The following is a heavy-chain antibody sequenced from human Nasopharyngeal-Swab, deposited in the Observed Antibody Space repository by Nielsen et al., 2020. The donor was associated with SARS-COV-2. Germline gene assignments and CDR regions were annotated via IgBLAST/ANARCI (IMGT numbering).Heavy chain of an antibody. Sequence: SYALSLTCTVSGGSIRSSRYDWRWMRQRLGTGLEWIGSIYYSGSTYYNPSLNRRVTISVDTSKNQSFLKLISVTAADTAVYYCARHPGYCSSTSCYAGPNAFDIWGQGTMVIVSS. V-gene: IGHV4-39*01. CDR2: IYYSGST. D-gene: IGHD2-2*01. CDR3: ARHPGYCSSTSCYAGPNAFDI. J-gene: IGHJ3*02. CDR1: GGSIRSSRYD.